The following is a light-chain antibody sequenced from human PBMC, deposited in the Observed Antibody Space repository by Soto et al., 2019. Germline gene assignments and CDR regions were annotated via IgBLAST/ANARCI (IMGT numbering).Light chain of an antibody. V-gene: IGKV1-5*03. CDR2: KSS. CDR1: QSITDW. J-gene: IGKJ1*01. Sequence: DIQMTQSPSTLSASVGDRVTITCRASQSITDWLAWYQQKPGKAPKFLIYKSSNLEDGVPSRFSGSGSGTEFPLTISSVQPDDFVTYYFQYWDDYSWTFGQGTKVDIK. CDR3: QYWDDYSWT.